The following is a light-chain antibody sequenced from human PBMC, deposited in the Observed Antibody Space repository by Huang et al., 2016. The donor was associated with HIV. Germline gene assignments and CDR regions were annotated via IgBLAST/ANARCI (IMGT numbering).Light chain of an antibody. Sequence: IQMTQSPSSLPASVGDRVTITCRASQDIGDSFAWYQQKPGKAPNLLLYAASRLISGVPSRFSGSGSGTDHTLTISSLQPGDFATYYCQQYYSPPYTFGQGTNLEIK. CDR3: QQYYSPPYT. J-gene: IGKJ2*01. CDR1: QDIGDS. CDR2: AAS. V-gene: IGKV1-NL1*01.